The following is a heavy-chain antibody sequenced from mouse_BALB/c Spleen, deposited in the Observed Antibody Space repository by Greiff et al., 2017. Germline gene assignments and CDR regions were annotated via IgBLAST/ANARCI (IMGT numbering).Heavy chain of an antibody. D-gene: IGHD1-2*01. CDR3: ARPITGRFAY. CDR1: GFTFSSYG. CDR2: ISSGGSYT. Sequence: EVMLVESGGDLVKPGGSLKLSCAASGFTFSSYGMSWVRQTPDKRLEWVATISSGGSYTYYPDSVTGRFTISRDNAKNTLYLQMSSLKSEDTAMYYCARPITGRFAYWGQGTLVTVSA. V-gene: IGHV5-6*02. J-gene: IGHJ3*01.